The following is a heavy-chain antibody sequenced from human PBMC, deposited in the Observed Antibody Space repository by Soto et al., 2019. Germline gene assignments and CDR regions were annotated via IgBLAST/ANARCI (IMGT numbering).Heavy chain of an antibody. CDR2: IYYSGST. V-gene: IGHV4-39*01. D-gene: IGHD6-13*01. CDR3: ARQSGYVVGY. Sequence: PSETLSLTCTVSGGSISSSSYYWGWIRQPPGKGLEWIGSIYYSGSTYYNPSLKSRVTISVDTSKNQFSLKLSSVTAADTAVYYCARQSGYVVGYWGQGSLVTGSS. J-gene: IGHJ4*02. CDR1: GGSISSSSYY.